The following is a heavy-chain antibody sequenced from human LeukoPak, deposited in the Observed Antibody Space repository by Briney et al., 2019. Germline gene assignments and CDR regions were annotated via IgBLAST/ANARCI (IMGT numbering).Heavy chain of an antibody. V-gene: IGHV3-7*02. Sequence: PGGSLRLSCVVSVFTFSRYWMNWVRQAPGKGLEWVANIHEDGGEKYYVDSVKGRFTISRDNAKNSLYLQMNSLRAEDTAVYYCARHHRDHYDSSGYYYDYWGQGTLVTVSS. CDR3: ARHHRDHYDSSGYYYDY. D-gene: IGHD3-22*01. CDR2: IHEDGGEK. CDR1: VFTFSRYW. J-gene: IGHJ4*02.